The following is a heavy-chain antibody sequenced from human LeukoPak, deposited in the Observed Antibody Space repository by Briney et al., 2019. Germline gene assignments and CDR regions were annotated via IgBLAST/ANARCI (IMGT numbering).Heavy chain of an antibody. J-gene: IGHJ4*02. Sequence: GGSLRLSCAASGFTFSSYSMNWVRQAPGKGPEWVSSISSSSSYIYYADSVKGRFTISRDNAKNSLYLQMNSLRAEDTAVYYCARGTTYYDILTGYQTQYYFDYWGQGTLVTVSS. D-gene: IGHD3-9*01. CDR1: GFTFSSYS. V-gene: IGHV3-21*01. CDR3: ARGTTYYDILTGYQTQYYFDY. CDR2: ISSSSSYI.